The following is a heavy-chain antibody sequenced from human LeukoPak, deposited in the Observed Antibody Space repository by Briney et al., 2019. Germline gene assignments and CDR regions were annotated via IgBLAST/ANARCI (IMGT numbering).Heavy chain of an antibody. CDR3: ARRATAMVSDY. D-gene: IGHD5-18*01. V-gene: IGHV5-51*01. CDR1: GYNFNNYY. CDR2: IYPGDSDT. J-gene: IGHJ4*02. Sequence: HGESLKISCKASGYNFNNYYIAWVRQMPGKGLEWMGIIYPGDSDTRYSPSFQGQVTISADKSISTAYLQWSSLKASDTAMYYCARRATAMVSDYWGQGTLVTVSS.